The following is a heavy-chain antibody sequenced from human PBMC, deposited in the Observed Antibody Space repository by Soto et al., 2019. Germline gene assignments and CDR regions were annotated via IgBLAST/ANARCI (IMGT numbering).Heavy chain of an antibody. CDR3: ARDRGRRDGYNSFDY. V-gene: IGHV1-69*13. D-gene: IGHD5-12*01. CDR2: IIPIFGTA. Sequence: SVKVCCKASGGTFSSYAISWVRHPPGQGLEWMGGIIPIFGTANYAQKFQGRVTITADESTSTAYMELSSLRYEETAVYYCARDRGRRDGYNSFDYWGQGTLVTV. CDR1: GGTFSSYA. J-gene: IGHJ4*02.